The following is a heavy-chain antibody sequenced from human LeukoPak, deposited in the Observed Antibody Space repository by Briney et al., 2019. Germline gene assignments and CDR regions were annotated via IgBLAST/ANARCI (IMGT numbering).Heavy chain of an antibody. V-gene: IGHV4-61*02. J-gene: IGHJ5*02. Sequence: SQTLSLTCIVSGGSISSGRPYLSWIRQPAGKGLEWIGRIYRSGSTNYNPSLKSRVTILLDTSKNQFSLKLTSVTAADTAVYYCAALGGGSWGQGTLVTVSS. CDR3: AALGGGS. CDR1: GGSISSGRPY. CDR2: IYRSGST. D-gene: IGHD3-10*01.